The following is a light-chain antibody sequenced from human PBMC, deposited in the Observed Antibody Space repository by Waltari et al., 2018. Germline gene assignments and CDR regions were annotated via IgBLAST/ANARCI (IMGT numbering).Light chain of an antibody. CDR2: EDN. CDR1: TLPRKY. J-gene: IGLJ1*01. Sequence: SYELTQPPSVSVSPGQTARITCSGDTLPRKYAYWYQKKSGQATVLVIFEDNKRPSGIPERFSGSISGTMATLTISGAQVEDEADYYCYSTDSSSKGVFGAGTKVTVL. V-gene: IGLV3-10*01. CDR3: YSTDSSSKGV.